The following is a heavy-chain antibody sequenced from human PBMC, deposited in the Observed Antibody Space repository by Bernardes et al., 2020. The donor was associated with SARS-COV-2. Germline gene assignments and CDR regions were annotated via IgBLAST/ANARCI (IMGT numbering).Heavy chain of an antibody. J-gene: IGHJ4*02. V-gene: IGHV3-64D*06. CDR2: ISSNGDRT. D-gene: IGHD1-20*01. Sequence: GGSLRLSCSASGFIFSMYAMHWVRQAPGKGLEHVSTISSNGDRTFYADSVKGRFTISRDNSKNTLFLQMSSVRGEDTAVYFCVKEYNSPNLFDYWGQGTLVTVS. CDR3: VKEYNSPNLFDY. CDR1: GFIFSMYA.